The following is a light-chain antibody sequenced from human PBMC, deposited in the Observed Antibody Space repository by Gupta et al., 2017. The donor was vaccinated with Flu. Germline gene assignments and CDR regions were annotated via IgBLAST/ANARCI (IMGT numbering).Light chain of an antibody. J-gene: IGLJ1*01. Sequence: SYELTQPPSVSVSPGQTARITCSGGALPMYYAYWYQQRAGQAPVWVIYKDTERASGIPERFSGSSSGTTVTLTISGVQAEDEADYYCQSTDTSGTYLFGTGTKVTVL. CDR2: KDT. CDR1: ALPMYY. V-gene: IGLV3-25*02. CDR3: QSTDTSGTYL.